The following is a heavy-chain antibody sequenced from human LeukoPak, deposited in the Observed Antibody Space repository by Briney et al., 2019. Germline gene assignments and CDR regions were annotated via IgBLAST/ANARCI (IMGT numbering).Heavy chain of an antibody. CDR1: GGTFSSYA. J-gene: IGHJ4*02. Sequence: SVTVSCTASGGTFSSYAISWVRQAPGQGLEWMGGIIPIFGTANYAQKFQGRVTITADESTSTVYMELSSLRSEDTAVYYCASEYSSGFDYWGQGTLVTVSS. V-gene: IGHV1-69*13. D-gene: IGHD6-19*01. CDR3: ASEYSSGFDY. CDR2: IIPIFGTA.